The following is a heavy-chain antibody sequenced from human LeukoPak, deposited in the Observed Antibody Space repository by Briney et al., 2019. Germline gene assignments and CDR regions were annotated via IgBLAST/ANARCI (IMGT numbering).Heavy chain of an antibody. J-gene: IGHJ4*02. CDR2: INPSGGST. CDR1: GYTFTSYY. CDR3: ARDLSSYDSSGYLDY. V-gene: IGHV1-46*01. D-gene: IGHD3-22*01. Sequence: ASVKVSCKASGYTFTSYYMHWVRQAPGQGLEWMGIINPSGGSTSYAQKFQGRVTMTRDMSTSTVYMELSSLRSEDTAVYYCARDLSSYDSSGYLDYWGQGTLVTVPS.